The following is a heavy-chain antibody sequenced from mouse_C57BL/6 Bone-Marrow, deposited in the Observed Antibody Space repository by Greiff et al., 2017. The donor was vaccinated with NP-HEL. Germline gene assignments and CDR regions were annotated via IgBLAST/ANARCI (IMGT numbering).Heavy chain of an antibody. CDR1: GYTFTSYW. J-gene: IGHJ3*01. V-gene: IGHV1-55*01. CDR2: IYPGSGST. CDR3: ARVHYYGSSSIAY. Sequence: VQLQQPGAELVKPGASVKMSCKASGYTFTSYWITWVKQRPGQGLEWIGDIYPGSGSTNYNEKFKSKATLTVDTSSSTAYMQLSSLTSEDAAVYYCARVHYYGSSSIAYWGQGTLVTVSA. D-gene: IGHD1-1*01.